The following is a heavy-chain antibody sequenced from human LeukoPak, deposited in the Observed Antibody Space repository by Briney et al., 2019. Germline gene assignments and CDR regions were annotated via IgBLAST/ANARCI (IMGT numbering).Heavy chain of an antibody. CDR2: ISSGSSYK. CDR1: GFTFSNFA. V-gene: IGHV3-21*01. Sequence: PGGSLRLSCAASGFTFSNFAMNWVRQAPGKGLDWVSSISSGSSYKCYADSVKGRFTISRDNAKNSLYLQMNSLSADDTAVYYCARGRDIAATNYFDYWGQGILVTVSS. D-gene: IGHD5-12*01. CDR3: ARGRDIAATNYFDY. J-gene: IGHJ4*02.